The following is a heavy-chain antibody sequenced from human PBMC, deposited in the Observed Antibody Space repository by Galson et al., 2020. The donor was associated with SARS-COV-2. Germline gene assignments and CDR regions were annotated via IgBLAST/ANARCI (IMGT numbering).Heavy chain of an antibody. V-gene: IGHV3-21*01. Sequence: KIGESLKISCAASGFTFSNYNMNWVRQAPGKGLEWVSSISSNSTYIYYADSLKGRFTISRDNAKNSLYLQMNSLRAEDTAVYYCAKDRERDITVFGVITNDAFDIWGQGTMATVSS. J-gene: IGHJ3*02. CDR2: ISSNSTYI. CDR3: AKDRERDITVFGVITNDAFDI. D-gene: IGHD3-3*01. CDR1: GFTFSNYN.